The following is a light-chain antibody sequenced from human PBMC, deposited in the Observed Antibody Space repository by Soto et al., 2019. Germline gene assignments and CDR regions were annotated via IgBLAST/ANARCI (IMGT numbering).Light chain of an antibody. CDR2: YDS. V-gene: IGLV3-21*04. CDR1: NIGSKS. J-gene: IGLJ3*02. Sequence: SYELTQAPSVSVAPGETARITCGGDNIGSKSVHWYQQKPGQAPVLVIYYDSDRPSGIPERFSGSKSGNTATLTISRVEAGDEADYYCHVWDSSSDHVVFGGGTKLTV. CDR3: HVWDSSSDHVV.